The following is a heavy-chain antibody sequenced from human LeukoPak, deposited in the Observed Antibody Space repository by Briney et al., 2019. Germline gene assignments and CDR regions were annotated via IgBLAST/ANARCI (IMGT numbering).Heavy chain of an antibody. CDR3: ARQSSSSSAFDY. CDR2: IYPGDSDT. Sequence: GASLQISCQGSGSSFTSYWIGWVRQLPGKGLEWMGIIYPGDSDTRYSPSFQGQVTISADKSISTAYLQWSSLKASDTAMYYCARQSSSSSAFDYWGQGTLVTVSS. V-gene: IGHV5-51*01. CDR1: GSSFTSYW. J-gene: IGHJ4*02. D-gene: IGHD6-6*01.